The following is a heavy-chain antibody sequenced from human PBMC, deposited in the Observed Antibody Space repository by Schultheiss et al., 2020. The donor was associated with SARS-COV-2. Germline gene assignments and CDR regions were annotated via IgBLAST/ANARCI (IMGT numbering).Heavy chain of an antibody. CDR2: IYYSGST. V-gene: IGHV4-39*07. Sequence: SETLSLTCTVSGGSVTSDSYYWSWIRQPPGKGLEWIGSIYYSGSTYYNPSLKSRVTISVDTSKNQFSLKLSSVTAADTAVYYCARNPSGWSYFDYWGQGTLVTVSS. D-gene: IGHD6-19*01. CDR1: GGSVTSDSYY. CDR3: ARNPSGWSYFDY. J-gene: IGHJ4*02.